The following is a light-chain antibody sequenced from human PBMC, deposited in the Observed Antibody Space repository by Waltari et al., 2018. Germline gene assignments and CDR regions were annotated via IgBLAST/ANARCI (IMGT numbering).Light chain of an antibody. Sequence: DIQMTQSPSSLFASVGDRVTITCQASQDISKNLHWFQQKPGKAPNLLIYGASSLHTGVPSRFSGSKSGTHFTFTISNLQPEDIATYYCLQYHTFPLTFGGWTKVEIK. V-gene: IGKV1-33*01. CDR3: LQYHTFPLT. J-gene: IGKJ4*01. CDR1: QDISKN. CDR2: GAS.